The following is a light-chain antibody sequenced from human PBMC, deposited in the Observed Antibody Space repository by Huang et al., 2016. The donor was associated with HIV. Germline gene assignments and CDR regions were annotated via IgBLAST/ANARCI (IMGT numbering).Light chain of an antibody. CDR2: WAS. V-gene: IGKV4-1*01. CDR3: QQYYSSPQT. Sequence: DIIMTLSPDSLAVSLGEWATLNCRSSQSVYSSSTSKDYMAWFQQKPGQPPRLLLFWASTLEAGVPDRFTGSGSGTHFTLTIASLEAEDAAIYYCQQYYSSPQTFGQGTRVEVK. J-gene: IGKJ1*01. CDR1: QSVYSSSTSKDY.